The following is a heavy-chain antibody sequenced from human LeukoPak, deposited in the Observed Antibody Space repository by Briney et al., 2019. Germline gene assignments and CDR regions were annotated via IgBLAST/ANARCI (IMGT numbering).Heavy chain of an antibody. CDR2: ISGSGGNT. CDR3: AKDYCISTSCYWFDP. J-gene: IGHJ5*02. V-gene: IGHV3-23*01. Sequence: GGSLRLSCAASEFTFSSYWMSWVRQAPGKGLEWVSTISGSGGNTYYADSVKGRFTISRDNSKNTLYLQMNSLRAEDTAVYYCAKDYCISTSCYWFDPWGQGTLVTVSS. D-gene: IGHD2-2*01. CDR1: EFTFSSYW.